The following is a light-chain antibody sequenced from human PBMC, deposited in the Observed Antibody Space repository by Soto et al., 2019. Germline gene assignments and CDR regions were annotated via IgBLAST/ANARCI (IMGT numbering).Light chain of an antibody. Sequence: QLVLTQPPSVSGAPGQRVTLSCTGSRSNIGEGYHVHWYQHLPGTAPKLLIYGHNHRPSGVPDRFSGSRSDTSAALAITGLQAEDEADYYCQSYDSTLSGWVFGGGTKVTVL. CDR1: RSNIGEGYH. CDR3: QSYDSTLSGWV. J-gene: IGLJ3*02. V-gene: IGLV1-40*01. CDR2: GHN.